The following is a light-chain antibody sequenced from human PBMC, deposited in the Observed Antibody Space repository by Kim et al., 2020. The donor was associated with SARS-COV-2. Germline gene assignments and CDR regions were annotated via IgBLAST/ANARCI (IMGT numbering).Light chain of an antibody. J-gene: IGKJ2*01. CDR1: QSVSTN. V-gene: IGKV3-15*01. Sequence: SPGEWATSSGRASQSVSTNLAWYQQKPGQAPRLLIYGASTRATGIPARFSGSGSGTEFTLTISSLQSEDFAVYYCQQYNNWPPYTFGQGTKLEI. CDR2: GAS. CDR3: QQYNNWPPYT.